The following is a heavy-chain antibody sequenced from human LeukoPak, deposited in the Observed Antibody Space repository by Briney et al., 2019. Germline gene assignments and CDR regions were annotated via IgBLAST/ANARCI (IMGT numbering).Heavy chain of an antibody. V-gene: IGHV3-21*01. CDR1: GFTLGSYS. J-gene: IGHJ4*02. D-gene: IGHD5-12*01. CDR3: AREGSGYDYNFDY. Sequence: GGSLRLSCAASGFTLGSYSMSWVRQAPGKGLEWVSSISRSSSYIYYADSVKGRFTISRDNAKNSLYLQMNSLRAEDTAVYYCAREGSGYDYNFDYWGQGTLVTVSS. CDR2: ISRSSSYI.